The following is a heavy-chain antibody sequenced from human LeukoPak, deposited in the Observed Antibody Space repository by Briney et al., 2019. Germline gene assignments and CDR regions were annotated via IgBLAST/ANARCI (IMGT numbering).Heavy chain of an antibody. CDR1: GYTFTSYE. J-gene: IGHJ4*02. CDR3: ARVLEYYDSSGYYSY. CDR2: MNPNSGNT. Sequence: GASVKVSCKASGYTFTSYEINWVRQASGQGLEWMGWMNPNSGNTGYAQKFQGRVTMTRDTSASTAYMELSSLRSEDTAVYYCARVLEYYDSSGYYSYWGQGTLVTVSS. D-gene: IGHD3-22*01. V-gene: IGHV1-8*01.